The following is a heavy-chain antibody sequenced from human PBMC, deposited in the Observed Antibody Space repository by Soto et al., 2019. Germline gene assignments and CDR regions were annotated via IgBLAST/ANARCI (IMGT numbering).Heavy chain of an antibody. J-gene: IGHJ4*02. CDR2: ISYDGSNK. CDR3: AAIQPNY. V-gene: IGHV3-30-3*01. Sequence: QVQLVESGGGVVQPGRSLRLSCAASGFTFSSYAIHWVRQAPGKGLEWVAVISYDGSNKYYADSVKGRFTISRDNSKNTLYLQMNSLRAEDTAVYYCAAIQPNYWGQGTLVTVSS. CDR1: GFTFSSYA. D-gene: IGHD5-18*01.